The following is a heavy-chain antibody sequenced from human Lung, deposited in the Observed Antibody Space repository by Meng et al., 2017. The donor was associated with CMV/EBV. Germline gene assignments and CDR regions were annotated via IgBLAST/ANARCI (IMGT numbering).Heavy chain of an antibody. D-gene: IGHD6-19*01. Sequence: QVELVKVGSWLKRPGALVRVSCQVAGYTFTSFSMNWVRHAPGQGLEWMGWININTGNPTYAQGFTGRFVFSLDTSVSTAYLQIDSLKADDTAVYYCARGNGWRFDYWGQGTLVTVSS. V-gene: IGHV7-4-1*01. CDR3: ARGNGWRFDY. CDR1: GYTFTSFS. J-gene: IGHJ4*02. CDR2: ININTGNP.